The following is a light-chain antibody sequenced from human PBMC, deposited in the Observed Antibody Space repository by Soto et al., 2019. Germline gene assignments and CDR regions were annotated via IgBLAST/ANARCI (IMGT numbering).Light chain of an antibody. V-gene: IGLV2-14*01. CDR2: EVS. CDR3: SSYTSSSPRV. CDR1: SSDVGGYNY. Sequence: QSVLTQPASVSGSPGQSITISCTGTSSDVGGYNYVSWYQQHPGKAPKLMIYEVSNRPSGVSNRFSGSKSGNTASLTISGLHAEDEDDYYCSSYTSSSPRVFGGGTKLTVL. J-gene: IGLJ3*02.